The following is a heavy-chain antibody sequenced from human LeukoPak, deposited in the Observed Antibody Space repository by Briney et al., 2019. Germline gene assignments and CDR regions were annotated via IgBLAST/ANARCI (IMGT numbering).Heavy chain of an antibody. CDR1: GGSISSYY. V-gene: IGHV4-59*01. CDR3: AKEQDSSGYYYYFDY. D-gene: IGHD3-22*01. CDR2: IYYSGST. J-gene: IGHJ4*02. Sequence: PSETLSLTCTVSGGSISSYYWSWIRQPPGKGLEWIGYIYYSGSTNYNPSLKSRVTISVDTSKNQFSLKLSSVTAADTAVYYCAKEQDSSGYYYYFDYWGQGTLVTVSS.